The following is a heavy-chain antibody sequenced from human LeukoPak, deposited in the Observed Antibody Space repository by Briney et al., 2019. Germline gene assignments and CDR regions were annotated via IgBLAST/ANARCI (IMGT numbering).Heavy chain of an antibody. Sequence: SETLSLTCTVSGGSISSYYWSWIRQPPGKGLEGMGYIYYSGSTNYNPSLMSGGTISVATSKHQFSLKLSSVTAADTAVYYCARVGWGDYLDYWGQGTLVTVSS. D-gene: IGHD1-26*01. CDR1: GGSISSYY. CDR2: IYYSGST. V-gene: IGHV4-59*01. CDR3: ARVGWGDYLDY. J-gene: IGHJ4*02.